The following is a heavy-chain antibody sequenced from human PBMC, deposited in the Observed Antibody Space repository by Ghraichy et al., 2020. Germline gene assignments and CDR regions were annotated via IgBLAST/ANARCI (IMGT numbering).Heavy chain of an antibody. CDR2: ISGSGGST. J-gene: IGHJ4*02. D-gene: IGHD2-21*01. CDR3: AKGESQRAYLTSYPVGYFDY. Sequence: GESLNISCAASGFTFSSYAMSWVRQAPGKGLEWVSAISGSGGSTYYADSVKGRFTISRDNSKNTLYLQMNSLRAEDTAVYYCAKGESQRAYLTSYPVGYFDYWGQGTLVTVSS. V-gene: IGHV3-23*01. CDR1: GFTFSSYA.